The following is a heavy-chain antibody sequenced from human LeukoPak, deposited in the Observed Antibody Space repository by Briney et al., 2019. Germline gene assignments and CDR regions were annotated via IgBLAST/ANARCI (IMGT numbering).Heavy chain of an antibody. CDR1: GFTSSSYW. V-gene: IGHV3-7*03. CDR3: ARDGGYDNFDY. CDR2: IKQDGSEK. J-gene: IGHJ4*02. Sequence: GGSLRLSCAASGFTSSSYWMSWVRQAPGKGLEWVANIKQDGSEKYYVDSVKGRFTISRDNAKNSLYLQMNSLRAEDTAVYYCARDGGYDNFDYWGQGTLVTVSS. D-gene: IGHD5-12*01.